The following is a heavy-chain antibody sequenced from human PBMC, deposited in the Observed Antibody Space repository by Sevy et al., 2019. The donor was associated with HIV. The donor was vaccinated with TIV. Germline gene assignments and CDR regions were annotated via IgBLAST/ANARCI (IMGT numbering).Heavy chain of an antibody. V-gene: IGHV3-23*01. D-gene: IGHD3-22*01. J-gene: IGHJ4*02. Sequence: GGSLRLSCAASGLTFSSYAMSWVRQAPGKGLEWVSAISGSGGSTYYADSVKGRFTISRDNSKNTLYLQMNSLRAEDTAVYYCAKEGTMIVVVIQYYFDYWGQGTLVTVSS. CDR1: GLTFSSYA. CDR2: ISGSGGST. CDR3: AKEGTMIVVVIQYYFDY.